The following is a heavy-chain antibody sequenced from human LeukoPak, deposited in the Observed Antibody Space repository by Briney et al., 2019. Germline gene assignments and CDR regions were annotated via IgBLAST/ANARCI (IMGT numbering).Heavy chain of an antibody. J-gene: IGHJ3*02. Sequence: GRSLRLSCAASGFIFDDYAMHWVRQAPGKGLEWVSGISWNRGNIGYADSVKGRFTISRDNAKNSLYLQINSLRAEDTALYYCAKDIRSGSYLVAAFDIWGQGTMVTVSS. CDR2: ISWNRGNI. D-gene: IGHD3-10*01. CDR1: GFIFDDYA. V-gene: IGHV3-9*01. CDR3: AKDIRSGSYLVAAFDI.